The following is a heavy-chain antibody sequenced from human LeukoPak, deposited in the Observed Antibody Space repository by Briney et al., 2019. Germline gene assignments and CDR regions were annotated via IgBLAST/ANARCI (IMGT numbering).Heavy chain of an antibody. V-gene: IGHV4-39*01. CDR1: GGSISSSSYY. J-gene: IGHJ4*02. CDR3: ARQYYDILTGYYTDYYFDY. D-gene: IGHD3-9*01. Sequence: PSETLSLTCTVSGGSISSSSYYWGWIRQPPGKGLEWIGSIYYSGSTYYSPSLKSRVTISVDTSKNQFSLKLSSVTAADTAVYYCARQYYDILTGYYTDYYFDYWGQGTLVTVSS. CDR2: IYYSGST.